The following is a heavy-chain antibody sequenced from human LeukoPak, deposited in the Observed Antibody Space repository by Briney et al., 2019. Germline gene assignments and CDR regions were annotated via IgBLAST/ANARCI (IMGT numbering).Heavy chain of an antibody. CDR3: AIDGRFYYYDKALDL. V-gene: IGHV3-7*01. D-gene: IGHD3-22*01. CDR1: GFTFSSYW. J-gene: IGHJ2*01. Sequence: GGSLRLSXAASGFTFSSYWMSWVGQAPGKGLEWVANIKQDGSEKYYVDSVKGRFTISRDNAKNSLYLQMNSLRAEDTAVYYCAIDGRFYYYDKALDLWGRGTLVTVSS. CDR2: IKQDGSEK.